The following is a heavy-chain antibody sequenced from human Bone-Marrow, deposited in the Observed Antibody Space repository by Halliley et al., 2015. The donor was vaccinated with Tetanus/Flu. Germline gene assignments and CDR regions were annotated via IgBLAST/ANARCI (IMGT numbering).Heavy chain of an antibody. CDR1: GFTFSSYE. V-gene: IGHV3-48*03. CDR3: ARDGSSSYSFARYGMDV. D-gene: IGHD3-10*01. J-gene: IGHJ6*02. CDR2: ISGGGRTI. Sequence: SLRLSCTASGFTFSSYEMNWVRQAPGKGLEWVSYISGGGRTIYYADSVKGRFPLSRDNTKTALHLQMNSLRAEDTAVYYCARDGSSSYSFARYGMDVWGQGTTVIVSS.